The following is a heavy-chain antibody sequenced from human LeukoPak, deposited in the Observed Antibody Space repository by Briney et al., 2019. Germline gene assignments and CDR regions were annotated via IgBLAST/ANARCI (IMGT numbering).Heavy chain of an antibody. J-gene: IGHJ2*01. D-gene: IGHD3-10*01. CDR2: IYYSGST. V-gene: IGHV4-31*03. Sequence: SQTLSLTCTVSGGSISSGGYYWSWIRQHPGKGLEWIGYIYYSGSTYYNPSLKSRVTISVDTSKNQFSLKLSSVTAADTAVYYCARDGDRIDYYGSGSYPNWYFDLWGRGTLVTVSS. CDR3: ARDGDRIDYYGSGSYPNWYFDL. CDR1: GGSISSGGYY.